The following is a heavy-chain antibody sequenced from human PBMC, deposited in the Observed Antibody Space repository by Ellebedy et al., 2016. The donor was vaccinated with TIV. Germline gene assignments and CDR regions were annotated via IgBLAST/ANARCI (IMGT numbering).Heavy chain of an antibody. Sequence: GGSLRLSXAAPGFTFSSYAMSWVRQAPGKGLEWASTIGGSGGSTYYADSVKGRFTISRDNSKNTLYLQMNSLRAEDTAVYYCAKYSTSANWFNPWGQGTLVTVSS. CDR3: AKYSTSANWFNP. D-gene: IGHD2-2*01. CDR1: GFTFSSYA. J-gene: IGHJ5*02. V-gene: IGHV3-23*01. CDR2: IGGSGGST.